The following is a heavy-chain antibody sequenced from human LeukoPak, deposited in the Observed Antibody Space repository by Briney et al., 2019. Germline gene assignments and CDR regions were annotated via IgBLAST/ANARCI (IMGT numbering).Heavy chain of an antibody. V-gene: IGHV1-69*05. J-gene: IGHJ4*02. CDR1: GDTLNNYA. Sequence: GSSVKVSCKATGDTLNNYAFSWVRQAPGQGLEWMGGIIPNVATTNYAQKFQGRVAINTDVSTSTVYMELNSLRLEDTAVYYCAREGATIHAGLHYWGQGTLVIVSS. D-gene: IGHD5-24*01. CDR2: IIPNVATT. CDR3: AREGATIHAGLHY.